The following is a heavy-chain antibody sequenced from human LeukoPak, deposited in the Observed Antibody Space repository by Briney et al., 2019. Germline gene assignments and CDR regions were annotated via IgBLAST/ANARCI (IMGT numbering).Heavy chain of an antibody. CDR3: ARHGDIVATIPDYYMDV. Sequence: SETLSLTCAVYGGSFSGYYWSWIRQPPGKGLEWIGYIYYSGSTNYNPSLKSRVTISVDTSKNQFSLKLSSVTAADTAVYYCARHGDIVATIPDYYMDVWGKGTTVTVSS. CDR2: IYYSGST. V-gene: IGHV4-59*01. D-gene: IGHD5-12*01. CDR1: GGSFSGYY. J-gene: IGHJ6*03.